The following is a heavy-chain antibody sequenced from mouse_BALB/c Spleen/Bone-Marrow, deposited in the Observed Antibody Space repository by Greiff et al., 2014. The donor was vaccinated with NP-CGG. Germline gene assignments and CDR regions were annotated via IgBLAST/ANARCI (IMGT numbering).Heavy chain of an antibody. D-gene: IGHD2-10*02. J-gene: IGHJ4*01. V-gene: IGHV5-4*02. CDR1: GFTFSDYY. CDR3: ARWRMRYGAIDY. CDR2: ISDGGNYS. Sequence: EVKLVESGGGLVRPGGSLKLSCAASGFTFSDYYIYWLRQTPEKRLEWVATISDGGNYSYYPDSVKGRFTISRDNAKNNLYLQKRSLKSEDTAMYSGARWRMRYGAIDYWGQGTSVTVFS.